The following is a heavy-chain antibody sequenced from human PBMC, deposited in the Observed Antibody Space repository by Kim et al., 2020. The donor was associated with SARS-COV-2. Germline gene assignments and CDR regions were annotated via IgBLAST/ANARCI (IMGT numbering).Heavy chain of an antibody. J-gene: IGHJ6*02. CDR3: ARGGIGISSSYYGMDV. CDR2: INHSGST. Sequence: SETLSLTCAVYGGSFSGYYWSWIRQPPGKGLEWIGEINHSGSTNYNPSLKSRVTISVDTSKNQFSLKLSSVTAADTAVYYCARGGIGISSSYYGMDVWGQGTTVTVSS. D-gene: IGHD3-3*02. V-gene: IGHV4-34*01. CDR1: GGSFSGYY.